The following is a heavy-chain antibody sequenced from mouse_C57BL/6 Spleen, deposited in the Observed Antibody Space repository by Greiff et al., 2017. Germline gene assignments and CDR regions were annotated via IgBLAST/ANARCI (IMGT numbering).Heavy chain of an antibody. J-gene: IGHJ4*01. CDR2: IYPGSGNT. CDR1: GYTFTDYY. CDR3: ARSGGFYAMDY. D-gene: IGHD3-1*01. V-gene: IGHV1-76*01. Sequence: QVTLKVSGAELVRPGASVKLSCKASGYTFTDYYINWVKQRPGQGLEWIARIYPGSGNTYYNEKFKGKATLTAEKSSSTAYMQLSSLTSEDSAVYFCARSGGFYAMDYWGQGTSVTVSS.